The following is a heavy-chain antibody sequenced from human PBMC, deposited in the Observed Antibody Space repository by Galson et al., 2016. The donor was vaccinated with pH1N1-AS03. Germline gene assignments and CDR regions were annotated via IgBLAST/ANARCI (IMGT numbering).Heavy chain of an antibody. D-gene: IGHD2-2*01. CDR3: AIATGSFCSSSSCLAYFDY. J-gene: IGHJ4*02. CDR1: GFSFSANW. CDR2: IKRDGSVK. Sequence: SLRLSCAASGFSFSANWMSWVRQAPGKGLEWVANIKRDGSVKTYVDSVEGRFAISRDNANNSLFLQMNSLTPEDTAVYFCAIATGSFCSSSSCLAYFDYWGLGTLVTVSS. V-gene: IGHV3-7*01.